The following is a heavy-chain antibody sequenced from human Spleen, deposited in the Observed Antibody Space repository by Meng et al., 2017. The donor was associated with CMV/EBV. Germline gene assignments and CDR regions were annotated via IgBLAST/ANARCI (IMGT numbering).Heavy chain of an antibody. V-gene: IGHV3-30*02. J-gene: IGHJ4*02. CDR1: GFTFTTSG. CDR2: IRYDGSNK. D-gene: IGHD6-25*01. Sequence: GESLKISCAASGFTFTTSGMQWVRQAPGKGLEWVAFIRYDGSNKYYADSVKGRFTISRDNSKNTLYLQMNSLRAEDTAVYYCAKIAASDYWGQGTLVTVSS. CDR3: AKIAASDY.